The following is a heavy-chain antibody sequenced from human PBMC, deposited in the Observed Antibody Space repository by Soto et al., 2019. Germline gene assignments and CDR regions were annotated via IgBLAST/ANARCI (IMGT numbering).Heavy chain of an antibody. CDR3: ARAPGYCSGGSCYYYYYGMDV. CDR2: IYHSGST. Sequence: LSLTCAVSGGSISSGGYSWSWIRQPPGKGLEWIGYIYHSGSTYYNPSLKSRVTISVDRSKNQFSLKLSSVTAADTAVYYCARAPGYCSGGSCYYYYYGMDVWGQGTTVTVSS. CDR1: GGSISSGGYS. J-gene: IGHJ6*02. V-gene: IGHV4-30-2*01. D-gene: IGHD2-15*01.